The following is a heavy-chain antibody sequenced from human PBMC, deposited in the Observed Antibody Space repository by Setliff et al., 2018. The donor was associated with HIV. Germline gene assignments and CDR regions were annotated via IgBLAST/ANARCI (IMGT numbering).Heavy chain of an antibody. D-gene: IGHD6-19*01. CDR2: IKQDGSEK. V-gene: IGHV3-7*01. Sequence: PGGSLRLSCAASGFTFSNAYMTWVRQAPGKGLEWVANIKQDGSEKYYVDSVTGRFTISRDNSKNTLYLQMNSLRPEDTAVYYCAKNVYRSPWSPLDYWGQGTLVTVSS. CDR1: GFTFSNAY. J-gene: IGHJ4*02. CDR3: AKNVYRSPWSPLDY.